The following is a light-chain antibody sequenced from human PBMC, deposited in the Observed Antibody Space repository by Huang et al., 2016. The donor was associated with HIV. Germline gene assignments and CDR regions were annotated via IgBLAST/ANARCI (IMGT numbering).Light chain of an antibody. CDR3: QQRVNGLT. CDR2: DAS. CDR1: QNINTH. Sequence: EIVLTQSPATLSFFPGQRVSLSRRASQNINTHLAWSQQRPGQPPRLLIYDASSRVPGVAARFSGSGSGTDFTLTISSLESEDFATYYCQQRVNGLTFGGGTKV. J-gene: IGKJ4*01. V-gene: IGKV3-11*01.